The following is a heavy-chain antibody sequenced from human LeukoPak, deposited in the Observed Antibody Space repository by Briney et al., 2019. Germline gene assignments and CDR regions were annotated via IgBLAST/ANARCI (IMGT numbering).Heavy chain of an antibody. Sequence: GESLKISCKVSGYTFATYWIAWVRQMPGKGLEWMGIIYPRDSDTRYSPSFQGQVTISADKSISTAYLQWSSLKASDTAMYYCARRNGYFYGSGNDVDYDYWGQGTLVSVSS. D-gene: IGHD3-10*01. CDR2: IYPRDSDT. CDR3: ARRNGYFYGSGNDVDYDY. CDR1: GYTFATYW. V-gene: IGHV5-51*01. J-gene: IGHJ4*02.